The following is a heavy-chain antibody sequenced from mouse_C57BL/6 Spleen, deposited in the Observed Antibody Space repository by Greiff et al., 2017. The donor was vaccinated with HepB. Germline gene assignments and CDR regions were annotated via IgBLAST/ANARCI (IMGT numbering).Heavy chain of an antibody. D-gene: IGHD1-2*01. Sequence: VQLQQSGAELVRPGSSVKLSCKASGYTFTSYWMHWVKQRPIQGLEWIGNIDPSDSETHYNQKFKDKATLTVDKSSSTAYMQLSSLTSEDSAVYYCARSLTSYYYAMDYWGQGTSVTVSS. J-gene: IGHJ4*01. CDR2: IDPSDSET. V-gene: IGHV1-52*01. CDR1: GYTFTSYW. CDR3: ARSLTSYYYAMDY.